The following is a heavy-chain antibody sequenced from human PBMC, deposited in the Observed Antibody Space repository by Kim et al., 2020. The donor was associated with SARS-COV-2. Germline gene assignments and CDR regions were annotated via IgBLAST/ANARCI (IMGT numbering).Heavy chain of an antibody. Sequence: PSFQGQVTISADKSISTAYLQWSSLKASDTAMYYCARHPGPAATFYFDYWGQGTLVTVSS. D-gene: IGHD2-15*01. J-gene: IGHJ4*02. CDR3: ARHPGPAATFYFDY. V-gene: IGHV5-51*01.